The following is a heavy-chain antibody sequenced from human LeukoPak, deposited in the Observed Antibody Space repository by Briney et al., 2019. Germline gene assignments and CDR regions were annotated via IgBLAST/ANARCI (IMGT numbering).Heavy chain of an antibody. CDR1: GGTFSSYA. D-gene: IGHD3-22*01. V-gene: IGHV1-69*04. CDR2: IIPILGIA. CDR3: ARETSSGYYFDY. J-gene: IGHJ4*02. Sequence: AVKVSCKASGGTFSSYAISWVRQAPGQGLEWMGRIIPILGIANYAQKFQGRVTITADKSTSTAYMELSSLRSEDTAVYYCARETSSGYYFDYWGQGTLVTVSS.